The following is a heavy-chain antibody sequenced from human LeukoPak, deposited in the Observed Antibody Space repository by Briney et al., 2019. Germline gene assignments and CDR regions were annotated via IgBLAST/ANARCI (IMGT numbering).Heavy chain of an antibody. V-gene: IGHV3-9*01. Sequence: GRSLRLSCAASGFTFDDYAMHWVRQAPGKGLEWVSGISWNSGSIGYADSVKGRFTISRDNAKNSLYLQMNSLRAKDTALYYCAKEGNWNYLDYWGQGTLVTVSS. CDR1: GFTFDDYA. CDR3: AKEGNWNYLDY. CDR2: ISWNSGSI. J-gene: IGHJ4*02. D-gene: IGHD1-1*01.